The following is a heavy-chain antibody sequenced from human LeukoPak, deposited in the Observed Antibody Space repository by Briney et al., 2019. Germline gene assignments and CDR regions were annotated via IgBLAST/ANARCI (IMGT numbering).Heavy chain of an antibody. D-gene: IGHD6-13*01. Sequence: SETLSLTCAVHGGSFSGYYWIWIRQPPGKGLEWIGEINHSGSTNYNPSLKSRITISVDTSKNQFSLKVSSVTAADTAVYYCARQKLAQDYDYGMDVWNKGTTVTVSS. CDR1: GGSFSGYY. V-gene: IGHV4-34*01. CDR2: INHSGST. CDR3: ARQKLAQDYDYGMDV. J-gene: IGHJ6*04.